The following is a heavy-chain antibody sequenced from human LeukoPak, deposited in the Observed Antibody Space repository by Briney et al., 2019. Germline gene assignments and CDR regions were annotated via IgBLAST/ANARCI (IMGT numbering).Heavy chain of an antibody. V-gene: IGHV3-48*02. D-gene: IGHD2-15*01. CDR3: ARDDSWAFDI. Sequence: GPRRLSCAASGFTFSNYSMNWVRQAPGKGLKCVSYISSGSDSSIYYADSVKGRFSISRDNAKNSLYLQVNSLRDEDMAVYHCARDDSWAFDIWGQGAMVTVCS. J-gene: IGHJ3*02. CDR1: GFTFSNYS. CDR2: ISSGSDSSI.